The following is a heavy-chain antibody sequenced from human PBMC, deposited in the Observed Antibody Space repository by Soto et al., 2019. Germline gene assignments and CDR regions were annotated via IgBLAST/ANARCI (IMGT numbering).Heavy chain of an antibody. D-gene: IGHD6-25*01. CDR2: ISSDGNTK. CDR3: AREISCGF. V-gene: IGHV3-30*19. J-gene: IGHJ4*02. CDR1: GFTFSSFG. Sequence: QVQLVESGGGVVQPGRSLRLSCAASGFTFSSFGMHWVRQAPGKGLEWVAVISSDGNTKYYADSVKGRRTISRDNSKNTLYLQMNSLRAEDTAVYYCAREISCGFCGQGTLVTVSS.